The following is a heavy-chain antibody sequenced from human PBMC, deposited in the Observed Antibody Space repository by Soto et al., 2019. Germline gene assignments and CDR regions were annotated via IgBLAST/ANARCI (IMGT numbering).Heavy chain of an antibody. CDR2: IIPILGIA. CDR3: ASGCPDYGDYERPWCYCYGMDV. Sequence: SVKVSCKASGGTFSSYTISWVRQAPGQGLEWMGRIIPILGIANYAQKFQGRVTITADKSTSTAYMELSSLRSEDTAVYYCASGCPDYGDYERPWCYCYGMDVWGQGTTVTVSS. J-gene: IGHJ6*02. V-gene: IGHV1-69*02. D-gene: IGHD4-17*01. CDR1: GGTFSSYT.